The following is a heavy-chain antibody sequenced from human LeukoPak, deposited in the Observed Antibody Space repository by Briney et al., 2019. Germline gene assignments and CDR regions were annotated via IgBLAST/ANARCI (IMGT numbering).Heavy chain of an antibody. Sequence: SETLSLTCTVPGGSISTGSYYWNWIRQPAGKGLEWIGRIYTSESTNYNPSLKSRVTLSVDTSKNQFSLKLNSVTAADTAVYYCARVARSMSSSSEDSWGQGTLVTVSS. CDR3: ARVARSMSSSSEDS. CDR1: GGSISTGSYY. V-gene: IGHV4-61*02. J-gene: IGHJ4*02. D-gene: IGHD6-13*01. CDR2: IYTSEST.